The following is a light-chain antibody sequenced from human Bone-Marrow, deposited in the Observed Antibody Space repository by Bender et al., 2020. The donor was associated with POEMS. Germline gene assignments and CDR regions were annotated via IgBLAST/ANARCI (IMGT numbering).Light chain of an antibody. CDR2: DNT. CDR3: QVWDYTSDLFVV. J-gene: IGLJ2*01. CDR1: NLETKG. Sequence: SYVLTQPPSVSVAPGQTARISCGGNNLETKGVHWYQQKPGQAPVLVVFDNTDRPSGIPERFSGSNSGNTATLTISRVEAGDEADYYCQVWDYTSDLFVVFCGGTKLTVL. V-gene: IGLV3-21*02.